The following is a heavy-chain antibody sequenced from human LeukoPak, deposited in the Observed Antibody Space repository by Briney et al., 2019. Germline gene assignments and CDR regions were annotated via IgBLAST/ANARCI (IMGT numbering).Heavy chain of an antibody. CDR1: GFTFSSYW. CDR2: IKQDGSEK. V-gene: IGHV3-7*01. Sequence: PVGSLRLSCAASGFTFSSYWMSWVRQAPGKGLEWVANIKQDGSEKYYVDSVKGRFTISRDNAKNSLYLQMNSLRAEDTAVYYCARERWVATVVTRRWFDPWGQGTLVTVSS. CDR3: ARERWVATVVTRRWFDP. J-gene: IGHJ5*02. D-gene: IGHD4-23*01.